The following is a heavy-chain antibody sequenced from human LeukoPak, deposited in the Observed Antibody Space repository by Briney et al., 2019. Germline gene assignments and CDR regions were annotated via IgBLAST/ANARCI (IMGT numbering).Heavy chain of an antibody. CDR2: INHSGST. CDR3: ARRGSRGPAPRVFFDY. CDR1: GGSFSGYY. V-gene: IGHV4-34*01. J-gene: IGHJ4*02. Sequence: SETLSLTCAVYGGSFSGYYWSWIRQPPGKGLEWIGEINHSGSTNYNPSLKSRVTISVDTSKNQFSLTLSSVTAADTAVYYCARRGSRGPAPRVFFDYWGQGTLVTVSS. D-gene: IGHD3-16*01.